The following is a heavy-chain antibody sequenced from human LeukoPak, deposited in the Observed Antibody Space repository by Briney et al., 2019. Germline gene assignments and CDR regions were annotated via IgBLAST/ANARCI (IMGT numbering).Heavy chain of an antibody. D-gene: IGHD2-8*01. CDR2: ITPIFGTA. Sequence: ASVKVSCKASGGTFSSYAISWVRQAPGQGLEWMGGITPIFGTANYAQKFQGRVTITADESTSTAYMELSSLRSEDTAVYYCAREHHSTNEGTVALDIWGQGTMVTVSS. J-gene: IGHJ3*02. V-gene: IGHV1-69*13. CDR1: GGTFSSYA. CDR3: AREHHSTNEGTVALDI.